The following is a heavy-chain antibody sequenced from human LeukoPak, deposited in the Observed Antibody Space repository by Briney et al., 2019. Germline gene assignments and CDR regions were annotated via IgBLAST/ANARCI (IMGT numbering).Heavy chain of an antibody. Sequence: GRSLRLSCAASGFTFSSYAMHWVRQAPGKGLEWVAVISYDGSNKYYADSVKGRFTISRDNSKNTLYLQMNSLRAEDTAVYYCARGPGYDFWSGYSTFDYWGQGTLVTVSS. CDR2: ISYDGSNK. CDR1: GFTFSSYA. V-gene: IGHV3-30-3*01. CDR3: ARGPGYDFWSGYSTFDY. D-gene: IGHD3-3*01. J-gene: IGHJ4*02.